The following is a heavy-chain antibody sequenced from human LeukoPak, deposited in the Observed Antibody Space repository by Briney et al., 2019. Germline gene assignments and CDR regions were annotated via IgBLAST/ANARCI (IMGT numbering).Heavy chain of an antibody. Sequence: GGSLRLSCAASGFTFSSYSMNWVRQAPGKGLEWVSSISSSSSYIYYADSVKGRFTISRDNAKNSLYLQMNSLRAEDTAVYYCARDQRIVVVPAATYGMGVWGQGTTVTVSS. CDR1: GFTFSSYS. J-gene: IGHJ6*02. CDR3: ARDQRIVVVPAATYGMGV. D-gene: IGHD2-2*01. CDR2: ISSSSSYI. V-gene: IGHV3-21*01.